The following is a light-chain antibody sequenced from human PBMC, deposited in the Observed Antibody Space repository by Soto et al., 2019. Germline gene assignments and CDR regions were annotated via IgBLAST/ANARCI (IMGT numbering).Light chain of an antibody. CDR2: NAS. CDR1: PTISGC. J-gene: IGKJ1*01. V-gene: IGKV1-5*03. CDR3: QHEGTSPST. Sequence: DNPMPRSSSPVSGCLGERVTMSCRASPTISGCVAWYQQEPGKAPKPLIYNASTLKSGVPSRFRGSWSGTDVSLTVSRLAPEECAVDYCQHEGTSPSTVGRGTKVDIK.